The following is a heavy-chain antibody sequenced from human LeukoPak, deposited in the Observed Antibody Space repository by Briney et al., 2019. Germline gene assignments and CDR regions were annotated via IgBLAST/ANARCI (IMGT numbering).Heavy chain of an antibody. Sequence: SGGPLRLSCAASGLTFSRNGMHWVRQAPGKGLEWLAFIQYDGSSKYYADSVKGRFTVSRDNSENTLWLQMNILRVEDTAVYYCAREVSAQAIHGFDPWGQGTLVTVSS. V-gene: IGHV3-30*02. CDR3: AREVSAQAIHGFDP. CDR2: IQYDGSSK. D-gene: IGHD2-21*01. J-gene: IGHJ5*02. CDR1: GLTFSRNG.